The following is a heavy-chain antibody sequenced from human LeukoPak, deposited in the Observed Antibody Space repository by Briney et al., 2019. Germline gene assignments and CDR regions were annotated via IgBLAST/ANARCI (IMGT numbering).Heavy chain of an antibody. Sequence: ASVEVSCKASGYTFTSYYMHWVRQAPGQGLEWMGIINPIGDSTNYAQKFQGRVTMTRDTSTSTVYMELSSLRSEDTAVYYCASAVVVTATLDYWGQGTLVTVSS. CDR2: INPIGDST. CDR1: GYTFTSYY. CDR3: ASAVVVTATLDY. J-gene: IGHJ4*02. V-gene: IGHV1-46*01. D-gene: IGHD2-21*02.